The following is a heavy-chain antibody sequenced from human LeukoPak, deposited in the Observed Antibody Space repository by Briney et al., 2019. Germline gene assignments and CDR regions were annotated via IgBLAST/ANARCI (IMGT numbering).Heavy chain of an antibody. CDR2: IIPILGIA. Sequence: SVKVSCKASGGTFSSYTISWVRQAPGQGLEWMGRIIPILGIANYAQKFQGRVTITADKSTSTAYMELSSLRSEDTAVYYCARGEWELYYFDYWGQGTLVTVSS. CDR1: GGTFSSYT. V-gene: IGHV1-69*02. D-gene: IGHD1-26*01. CDR3: ARGEWELYYFDY. J-gene: IGHJ4*02.